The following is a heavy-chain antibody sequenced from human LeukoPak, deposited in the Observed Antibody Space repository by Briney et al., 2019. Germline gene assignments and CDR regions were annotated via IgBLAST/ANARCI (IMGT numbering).Heavy chain of an antibody. J-gene: IGHJ4*02. Sequence: GGSLRLSCAASGFTFSSYSMNWVRQAPGKGLEWVSSISGSSSYIYYADSVKGRFTISRDNAKNSLYLQMNSLRAEDTAVYYCARDCNDYVWGSYSDYWGQGTLVTVSS. D-gene: IGHD3-16*01. CDR2: ISGSSSYI. V-gene: IGHV3-21*01. CDR1: GFTFSSYS. CDR3: ARDCNDYVWGSYSDY.